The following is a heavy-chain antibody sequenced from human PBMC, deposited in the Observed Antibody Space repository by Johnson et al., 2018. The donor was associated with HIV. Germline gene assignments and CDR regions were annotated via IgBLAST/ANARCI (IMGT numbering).Heavy chain of an antibody. Sequence: QEQLVESGGGLVQPGGSLRLSCAASGFAFSGYALHWVRQAPGKGLEWVALISYDGTKKYSAGSVKGRFTISRDNSKNTLYLQMNNLRLGDTAVYYCARSVHDYSDYLWGRDAFDIWGQGTMVIVSS. J-gene: IGHJ3*02. V-gene: IGHV3-30*04. CDR3: ARSVHDYSDYLWGRDAFDI. D-gene: IGHD4-11*01. CDR2: ISYDGTKK. CDR1: GFAFSGYA.